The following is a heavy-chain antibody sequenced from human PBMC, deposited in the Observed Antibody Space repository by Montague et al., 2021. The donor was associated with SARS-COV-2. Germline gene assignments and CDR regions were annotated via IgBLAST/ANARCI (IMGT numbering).Heavy chain of an antibody. D-gene: IGHD6-19*01. V-gene: IGHV4-59*01. CDR3: ARAQGAGYSSGWYNYYYYMDV. CDR1: GGSISSYY. Sequence: SETLSLTCTVSGGSISSYYWSWIRQPPGKGLEWIGYIYYSGSTNYNPSLKSRVTISVDTSKNQFSLKLSSVIAADTAVYYCARAQGAGYSSGWYNYYYYMDVWGKGTTVTVSS. CDR2: IYYSGST. J-gene: IGHJ6*03.